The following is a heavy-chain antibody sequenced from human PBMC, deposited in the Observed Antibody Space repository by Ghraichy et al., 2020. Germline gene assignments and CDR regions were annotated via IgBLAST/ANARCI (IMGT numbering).Heavy chain of an antibody. CDR2: ISDTSTYI. V-gene: IGHV3-21*01. CDR1: GFTFSNYR. J-gene: IGHJ6*02. CDR3: ARRDERGYHYGLDV. Sequence: GESLNISCVASGFTFSNYRMKWVRQTAGKGLEWVSSISDTSTYIYYADSVKGRFTISRDDAKNSLYLQMNSLTREDTAVYYCARRDERGYHYGLDVWGQGTTVTVSS. D-gene: IGHD5-24*01.